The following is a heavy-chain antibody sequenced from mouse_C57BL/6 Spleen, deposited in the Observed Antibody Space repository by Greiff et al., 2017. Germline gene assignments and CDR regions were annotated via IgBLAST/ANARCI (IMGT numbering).Heavy chain of an antibody. CDR3: VRQLRFPYAMDY. CDR2: IRSKSNNYAT. Sequence: EVKLMESGGGLVQPKGSLKLSCAASGFSFNTYAMNWVRQAPGKGLEWVARIRSKSNNYATYYADSVKDRFTISRDDSESMLYLQMNNLKTEDTAMYYCVRQLRFPYAMDYWGQGTSVTVSS. D-gene: IGHD3-2*02. CDR1: GFSFNTYA. V-gene: IGHV10-1*01. J-gene: IGHJ4*01.